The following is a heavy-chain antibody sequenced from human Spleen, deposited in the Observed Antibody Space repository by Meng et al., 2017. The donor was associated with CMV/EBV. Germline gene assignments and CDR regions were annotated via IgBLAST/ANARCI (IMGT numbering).Heavy chain of an antibody. Sequence: GESLKISCAASGFTVSSNYMSWVRQAPGKGLEWVSVIYSGGSTYYADSVKGRFTISRDNSKNTLYLQMNSLRAEDTAVYYCARDTGLGSYKPFYYYGLDVWGQGATVTVSS. CDR1: GFTVSSNY. V-gene: IGHV3-53*01. D-gene: IGHD3-10*01. CDR3: ARDTGLGSYKPFYYYGLDV. J-gene: IGHJ6*02. CDR2: IYSGGST.